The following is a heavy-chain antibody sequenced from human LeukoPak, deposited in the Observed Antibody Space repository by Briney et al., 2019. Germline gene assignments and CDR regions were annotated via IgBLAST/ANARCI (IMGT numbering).Heavy chain of an antibody. V-gene: IGHV3-64*01. Sequence: GGSLRLSCAASGFIFSDYAMYWVRQAPGTGLEYVSTISTNGVRIYYANSVKGRFTISRDNSKNTLFLQMNSLRADDTAVYYCARVDYGSGSYFDLWGQGTLVTVSS. J-gene: IGHJ4*02. CDR2: ISTNGVRI. D-gene: IGHD3-10*01. CDR1: GFIFSDYA. CDR3: ARVDYGSGSYFDL.